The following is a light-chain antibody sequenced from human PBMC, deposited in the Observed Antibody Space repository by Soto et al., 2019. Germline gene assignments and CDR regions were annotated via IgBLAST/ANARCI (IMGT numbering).Light chain of an antibody. V-gene: IGKV3-11*01. J-gene: IGKJ5*01. Sequence: EIVLTQSPATLSLSPGARATLSGRASQSVSSYLAWYQQKPGQAPRLLIYDASNRATGIPARFSGSGSGTDFTLTISSLEPEDFAVYYCQQRSNWPITVGKGTRLEI. CDR3: QQRSNWPIT. CDR1: QSVSSY. CDR2: DAS.